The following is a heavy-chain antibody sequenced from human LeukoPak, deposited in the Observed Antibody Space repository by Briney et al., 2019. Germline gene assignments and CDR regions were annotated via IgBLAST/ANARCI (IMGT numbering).Heavy chain of an antibody. CDR2: KYYSGSA. CDR1: GVSVSDGRYY. J-gene: IGHJ3*02. D-gene: IGHD2-2*01. Sequence: PSETLSLTCSVSGVSVSDGRYYWTWIRQHPGKGLEWIGYKYYSGSAKYNPSLKSRPTISIDTSKNQFSLHLSSVTAADTATYYCATPYCSSISCLDVFNMWGQGTRVTVSS. CDR3: ATPYCSSISCLDVFNM. V-gene: IGHV4-31*03.